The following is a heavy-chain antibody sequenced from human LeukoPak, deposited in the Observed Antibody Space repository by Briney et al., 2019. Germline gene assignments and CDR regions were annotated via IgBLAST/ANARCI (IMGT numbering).Heavy chain of an antibody. V-gene: IGHV3-74*01. D-gene: IGHD6-6*01. CDR2: INSDGSST. CDR3: ARGGVYSTSAVDC. Sequence: GGSLRLSCAASGFSFSVFWMHWVRQAPGKGLVWVSRINSDGSSTIYADSVKGRFTISRDNAKNTLYLQMNSLRADDTAVYYCARGGVYSTSAVDCWGQGTLVTVSS. J-gene: IGHJ4*02. CDR1: GFSFSVFW.